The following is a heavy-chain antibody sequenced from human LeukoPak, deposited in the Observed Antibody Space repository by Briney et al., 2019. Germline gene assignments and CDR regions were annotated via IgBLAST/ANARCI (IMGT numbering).Heavy chain of an antibody. CDR3: AHTGYSSGWEFR. CDR2: VDPEDGET. D-gene: IGHD6-19*01. V-gene: IGHV1-69-2*01. Sequence: EATVKISCKVSGYTFTDYYMHWVQQAPGKGLGWMGLVDPEDGETIYAEKFQGRVTITADTSTDTAYMELSSLRSEDTAVYYCAHTGYSSGWEFRWGQGTLVTVSS. CDR1: GYTFTDYY. J-gene: IGHJ4*02.